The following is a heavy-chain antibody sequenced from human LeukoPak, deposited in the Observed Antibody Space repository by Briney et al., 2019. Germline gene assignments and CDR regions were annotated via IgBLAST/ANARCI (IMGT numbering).Heavy chain of an antibody. J-gene: IGHJ6*02. CDR1: VSTSRAYA. D-gene: IGHD2-21*01. Sequence: GGSLGLSRAPSVSTSRAYAMTGVPRAPGKGREGGAVISFDGSNKYYADSVKGRFTISRDNSKNTLYLQMNSLRAEDTAVYYCATDQKNCYNYYYYYGMDVWGQGTTVTVSS. V-gene: IGHV3-30-3*01. CDR2: ISFDGSNK. CDR3: ATDQKNCYNYYYYYGMDV.